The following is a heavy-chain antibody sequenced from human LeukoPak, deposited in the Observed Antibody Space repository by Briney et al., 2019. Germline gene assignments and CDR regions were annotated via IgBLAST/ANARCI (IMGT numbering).Heavy chain of an antibody. CDR3: ARHLAVAGGDTFDF. D-gene: IGHD6-19*01. Sequence: PSETLSLTCTVSGGPMSSSPYYWAWMRQPPGKGLEWIGNIFYRGGTSYNSSLKSRVTISVDTSRNQFSLKLNSVTAADTALYFCARHLAVAGGDTFDFWGPGTVVTVSS. CDR2: IFYRGGT. J-gene: IGHJ3*01. CDR1: GGPMSSSPYY. V-gene: IGHV4-39*01.